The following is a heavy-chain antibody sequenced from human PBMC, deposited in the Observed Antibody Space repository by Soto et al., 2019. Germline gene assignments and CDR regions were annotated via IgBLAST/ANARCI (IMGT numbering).Heavy chain of an antibody. CDR3: ARHGRERVYYGMDV. CDR1: GGSIRSSSYY. CDR2: IYYSGST. Sequence: SETLSLTCTVSGGSIRSSSYYWGWIRHPPGKGLEWIGSIYYSGSTYYNPSLKSRVTISVDTSKNQFSLKLSSVTAADTAVYYCARHGRERVYYGMDVWGQGTTVTVSS. V-gene: IGHV4-39*01. D-gene: IGHD1-26*01. J-gene: IGHJ6*02.